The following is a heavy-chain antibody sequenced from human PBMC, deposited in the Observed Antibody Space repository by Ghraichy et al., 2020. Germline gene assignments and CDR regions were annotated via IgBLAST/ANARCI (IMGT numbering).Heavy chain of an antibody. CDR2: VYSGDKA. Sequence: GSLRLSCAASGFTVSYNYMTWVRQAPGKGLEWVSVVYSGDKAYYADPVKGRFTISRDNSKNTLYLQMNSLRAEDTAVYYCARASRGWFDPWGQGTLVTVSS. CDR1: GFTVSYNY. CDR3: ARASRGWFDP. D-gene: IGHD1-1*01. V-gene: IGHV3-53*01. J-gene: IGHJ5*02.